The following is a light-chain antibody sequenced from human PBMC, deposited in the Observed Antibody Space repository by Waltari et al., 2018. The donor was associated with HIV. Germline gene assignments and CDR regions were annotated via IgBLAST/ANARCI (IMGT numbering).Light chain of an antibody. CDR3: QQSYSTLPIT. Sequence: DIQMTQSPSSLSASVGDRVTITCRASQSISSYLNWYQQKPGMAPKLLIYGASSLQSGVPSRFSGSGSGTDFTLTINSLQPEDFETYFCQQSYSTLPITFGQGTRLEIK. CDR1: QSISSY. J-gene: IGKJ5*01. CDR2: GAS. V-gene: IGKV1-39*01.